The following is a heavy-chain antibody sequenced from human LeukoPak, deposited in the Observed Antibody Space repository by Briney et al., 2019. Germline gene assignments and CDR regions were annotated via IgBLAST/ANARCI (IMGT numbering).Heavy chain of an antibody. V-gene: IGHV4-61*02. CDR2: IYTSGSN. J-gene: IGHJ3*02. Sequence: SQTLSLTCTVSGGSISSGSYYWTWIRQPAGKGLEWIGRIYTSGSNNHNPSLKSRVTMSVDTSKNQFSLKLSSVTAADTAVYYCARGMVVTSYVAFDIWGQGTMVTVSS. D-gene: IGHD4/OR15-4a*01. CDR1: GGSISSGSYY. CDR3: ARGMVVTSYVAFDI.